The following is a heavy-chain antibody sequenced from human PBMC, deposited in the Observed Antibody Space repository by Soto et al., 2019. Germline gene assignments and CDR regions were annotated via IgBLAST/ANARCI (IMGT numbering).Heavy chain of an antibody. CDR2: ISGSGGST. CDR3: AKDTYYDSSGYYPNDAFDI. D-gene: IGHD3-22*01. CDR1: GFNFSSYA. J-gene: IGHJ3*02. Sequence: GGSLRLSCAASGFNFSSYAMSWVRQAPGKGLEWVSAISGSGGSTYYADSVKGRFTISRDNSKNTLYLQMNSLRAEDTAVYYCAKDTYYDSSGYYPNDAFDIWGQGTMVTVSS. V-gene: IGHV3-23*01.